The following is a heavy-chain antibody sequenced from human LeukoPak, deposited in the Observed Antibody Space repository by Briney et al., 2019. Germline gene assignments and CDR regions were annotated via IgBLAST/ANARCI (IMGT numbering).Heavy chain of an antibody. Sequence: ASVKVSCKASGYSFTNYGISWVRQAPGQGLEWMGWINPNSGGTNYAQKFQGRVTMTRDTSISTAYMELSRLRSDDTAVYYCARELVTFGGNVVDYWGQGTLVTVSS. CDR2: INPNSGGT. J-gene: IGHJ4*02. CDR3: ARELVTFGGNVVDY. D-gene: IGHD3-16*01. V-gene: IGHV1-2*02. CDR1: GYSFTNYG.